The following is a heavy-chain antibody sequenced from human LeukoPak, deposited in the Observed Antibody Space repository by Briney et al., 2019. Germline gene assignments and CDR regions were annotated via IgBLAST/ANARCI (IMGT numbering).Heavy chain of an antibody. CDR1: GYSISSDYY. CDR3: ARDHLANLASRLFDP. D-gene: IGHD2-8*01. J-gene: IGHJ5*02. V-gene: IGHV4-38-2*02. CDR2: IHHSGRT. Sequence: PSETLSLTCTVSGYSISSDYYWGRIRQPPGKWLEWIGSIHHSGRTYYNPSLKSRVTISVDTSKNQFSLKLSSVTAADTAVYYCARDHLANLASRLFDPWGQGTLVTVSS.